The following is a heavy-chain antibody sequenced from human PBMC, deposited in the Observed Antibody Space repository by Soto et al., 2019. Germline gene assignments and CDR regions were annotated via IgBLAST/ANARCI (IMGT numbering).Heavy chain of an antibody. Sequence: QVQLVESGGGVVQPGRSLRLSCAASGFTFSRHTMHWVRQAPGKGLEWVAAISDDGRNTYYADSVKGRFTISRYNSKNRLYLKMNSMSSEDTAVHHCAREVYDDFGSGFNTHSNYCDGWGQGTLITVSP. CDR3: AREVYDDFGSGFNTHSNYCDG. CDR1: GFTFSRHT. J-gene: IGHJ4*02. CDR2: ISDDGRNT. D-gene: IGHD3-3*01. V-gene: IGHV3-30-3*01.